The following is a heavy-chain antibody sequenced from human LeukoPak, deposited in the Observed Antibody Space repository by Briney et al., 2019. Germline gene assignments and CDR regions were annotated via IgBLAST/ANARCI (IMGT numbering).Heavy chain of an antibody. V-gene: IGHV4-4*07. D-gene: IGHD3-22*01. CDR3: ARANLYYYDSSGYYEAVGRNAFDI. Sequence: SETLSLTCTVSGDSISTYYWSWIRQPAGKGLEWIGRIYTSGSTNYNPSLKSRVTISVDTSKNQFSLKLSSVTAADTAVYYCARANLYYYDSSGYYEAVGRNAFDIWGQGTMVTVSS. J-gene: IGHJ3*02. CDR1: GDSISTYY. CDR2: IYTSGST.